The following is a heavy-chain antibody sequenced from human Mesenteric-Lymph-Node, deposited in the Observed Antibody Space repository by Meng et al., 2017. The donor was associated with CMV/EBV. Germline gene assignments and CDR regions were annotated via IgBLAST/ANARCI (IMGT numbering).Heavy chain of an antibody. V-gene: IGHV3-30*03. J-gene: IGHJ1*01. CDR3: ARAAKAAAGTGYFQH. CDR1: GFTFSSYS. CDR2: ISYDGSNK. Sequence: GESLKISCAASGFTFSSYSMNWVRQAPGKGLEWVAVISYDGSNKYYADSVKGRFTISRDNSKNTLYLQMNSLRAEDTAVYYCARAAKAAAGTGYFQHWGQGTLVTVSS. D-gene: IGHD6-13*01.